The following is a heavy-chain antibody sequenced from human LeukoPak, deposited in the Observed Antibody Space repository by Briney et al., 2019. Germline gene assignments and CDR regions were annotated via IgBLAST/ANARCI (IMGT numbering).Heavy chain of an antibody. V-gene: IGHV4-38-2*02. CDR1: GYSISSGYY. CDR2: IYHSGST. CDR3: TTNYYDTRKPWD. J-gene: IGHJ4*02. D-gene: IGHD3-22*01. Sequence: SETLSLTCTVSGYSISSGYYWGWIRQPPGKGLEWIGSIYHSGSTYYNPSLKSRVTISVDTSKNQFSLKLSSVTAADTAVYFCTTNYYDTRKPWDWGQGTLVTVSS.